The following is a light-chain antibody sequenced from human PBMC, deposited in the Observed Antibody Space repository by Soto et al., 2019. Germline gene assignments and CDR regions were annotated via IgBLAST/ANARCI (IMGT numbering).Light chain of an antibody. CDR2: DVT. J-gene: IGLJ1*01. V-gene: IGLV2-11*01. Sequence: QSALTQPRSVSGSPGQSLTISCTGTSSDVGSYNYVSWYQQYPGQVPKLMIYDVTKRPSGVPDRFSGSKSGNTASLTISGLQAEDEADYYCCSHAGTYTYVFGTGTKVTVL. CDR1: SSDVGSYNY. CDR3: CSHAGTYTYV.